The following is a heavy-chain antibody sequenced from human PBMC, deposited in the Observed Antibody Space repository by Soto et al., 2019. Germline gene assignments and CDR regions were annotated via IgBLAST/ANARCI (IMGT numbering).Heavy chain of an antibody. J-gene: IGHJ6*02. D-gene: IGHD3-10*01. V-gene: IGHV3-48*03. CDR1: GFTFSSYE. CDR3: ARIESGGYYYYYYGMDV. Sequence: GGSLRLSCADSGFTFSSYEMNWVRQAPGKGLEWVSYISSSGSTIYYADSVKGRFTISRDNAKNSLYLQMNSLRAEDTAVYYCARIESGGYYYYYYGMDVWGQVTTVTVSS. CDR2: ISSSGSTI.